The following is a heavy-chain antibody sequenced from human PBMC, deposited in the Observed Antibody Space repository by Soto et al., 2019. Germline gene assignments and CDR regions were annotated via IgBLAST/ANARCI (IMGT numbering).Heavy chain of an antibody. J-gene: IGHJ4*02. CDR3: AKDSRSSY. V-gene: IGHV3-30*18. CDR1: GFTFSSYG. CDR2: IPYDGSEK. Sequence: QPGGSLRLSCAASGFTFSSYGMHWVRQAPGKGLEWVAVIPYDGSEKYYAISGKGRFTISRDNSKNTLSLQMNILRAEDTAVYYCAKDSRSSYWGQGTLVTVSS.